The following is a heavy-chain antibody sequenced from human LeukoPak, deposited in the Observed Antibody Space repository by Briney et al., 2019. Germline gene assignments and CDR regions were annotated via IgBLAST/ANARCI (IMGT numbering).Heavy chain of an antibody. CDR1: GFTVNNNY. CDR2: IYSGGDT. D-gene: IGHD6-19*01. CDR3: ARSNGWRRPHDD. V-gene: IGHV3-66*01. J-gene: IGHJ4*02. Sequence: GGSLRLSCAASGFTVNNNYMNWVRQAPGKGLEWVSVIYSGGDTYYADSVKGRFTISRDNTKNTLYLQMSSLRVEDTAVYFCARSNGWRRPHDDWGQGTLVTVSS.